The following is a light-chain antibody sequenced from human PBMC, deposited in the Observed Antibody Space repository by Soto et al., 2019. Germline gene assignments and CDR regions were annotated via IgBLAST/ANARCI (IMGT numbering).Light chain of an antibody. V-gene: IGKV1-33*01. CDR1: RDITDY. Sequence: DTHMTQSPSSLSASVGDRVAITCQASRDITDYLNWYQQKPGKAPKLLIYDASKLETGVPSRFSGSGSGTDFTLTITSLQPEDIATYYCQQFDNVPLTFXGGTKVDIK. CDR2: DAS. CDR3: QQFDNVPLT. J-gene: IGKJ4*01.